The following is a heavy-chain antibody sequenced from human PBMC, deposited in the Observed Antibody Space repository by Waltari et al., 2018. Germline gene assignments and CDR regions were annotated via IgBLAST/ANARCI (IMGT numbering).Heavy chain of an antibody. CDR3: AGWLQFPFDY. Sequence: QVQLQESGPGLVMPSETLSLTCAVSGYSISSGYYWGWIRQPPGKGMEWIGSIYHSGSTYYNPSLKSRVTISVDTSKNQFSLKLSSVTAADTAVYYCAGWLQFPFDYWGQGTLVTVSS. CDR2: IYHSGST. D-gene: IGHD5-12*01. CDR1: GYSISSGYY. V-gene: IGHV4-38-2*01. J-gene: IGHJ4*02.